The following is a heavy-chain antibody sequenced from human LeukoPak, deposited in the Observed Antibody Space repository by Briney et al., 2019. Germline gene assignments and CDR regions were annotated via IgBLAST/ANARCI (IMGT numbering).Heavy chain of an antibody. V-gene: IGHV3-23*01. CDR2: LSGSGGST. D-gene: IGHD5-24*01. CDR1: GFTFSSYA. CDR3: AKDWAGSDKRYYFDY. J-gene: IGHJ4*02. Sequence: GGSLRLSCAASGFTFSSYAMTWFRQAPGKGLEWVSALSGSGGSTYYADSVKGRFTISRDNSQNTLYLQMNSLRAEDTAVYYCAKDWAGSDKRYYFDYWGQGTLVTVSS.